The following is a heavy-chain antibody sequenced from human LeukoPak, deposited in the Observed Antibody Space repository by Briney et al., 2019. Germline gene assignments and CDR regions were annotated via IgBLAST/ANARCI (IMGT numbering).Heavy chain of an antibody. Sequence: SQTLSLTCTVSGGSISSGSYYWSWIRQPAGKGLEWIGRIYTSGSTNYNPSLKSRVTISVDTSKNQFTLKLSSVTAADTAVYYCARVTTGGYYNCWGQGTLVTVSS. D-gene: IGHD3-22*01. CDR2: IYTSGST. J-gene: IGHJ4*02. CDR3: ARVTTGGYYNC. V-gene: IGHV4-61*02. CDR1: GGSISSGSYY.